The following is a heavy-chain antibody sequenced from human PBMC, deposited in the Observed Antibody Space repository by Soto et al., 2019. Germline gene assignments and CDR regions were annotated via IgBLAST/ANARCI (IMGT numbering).Heavy chain of an antibody. D-gene: IGHD2-15*01. CDR3: AKAYCSAGTCTGFDY. Sequence: EVQLLESGGGLVQPGGSLRLSCAASGFTFTIYAMTWVRQAPGKGLEWVSVISGSGGGTDYTDSVKGRFTISRDDSKNTLYLQMNSLRAEDTAVYYCAKAYCSAGTCTGFDYGGQGTLVTVSS. CDR2: ISGSGGGT. V-gene: IGHV3-23*01. CDR1: GFTFTIYA. J-gene: IGHJ4*02.